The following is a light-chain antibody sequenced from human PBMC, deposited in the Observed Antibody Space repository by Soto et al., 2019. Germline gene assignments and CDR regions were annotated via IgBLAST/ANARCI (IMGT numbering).Light chain of an antibody. Sequence: EIVLTQSPGTLSLSPGERATLSCRASQSVASYYLAWFQQKPGQAPRLLIYGASIRATGIPDRFSGSGSWTEFTLTISSLQPDDFATYYCQHYNSYSEAFGQGTKVDNK. CDR3: QHYNSYSEA. CDR2: GAS. V-gene: IGKV3-20*01. J-gene: IGKJ1*01. CDR1: QSVASYY.